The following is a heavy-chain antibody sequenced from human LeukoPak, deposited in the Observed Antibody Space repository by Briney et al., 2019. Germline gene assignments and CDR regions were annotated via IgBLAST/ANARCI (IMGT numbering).Heavy chain of an antibody. V-gene: IGHV1-46*01. CDR1: GYTFTSYY. D-gene: IGHD2-21*01. J-gene: IGHJ3*02. CDR3: ARSTYSRSAFDI. CDR2: INPSGGST. Sequence: ASVKVSCKASGYTFTSYYMHWVRQAPGQGLEWMGIINPSGGSTSYAQKFQGRVTMTRDMSTSTVYMELSSLRSEDMAVYYCARSTYSRSAFDIWGQGTMVTVSS.